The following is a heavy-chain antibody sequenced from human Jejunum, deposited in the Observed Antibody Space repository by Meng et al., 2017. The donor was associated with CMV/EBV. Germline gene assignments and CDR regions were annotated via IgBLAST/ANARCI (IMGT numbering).Heavy chain of an antibody. V-gene: IGHV1-18*01. Sequence: GYTFNSYPITWGRQAPGQGLEWVGWVNPYTGETSYAQSLQDRVSVTTDTSATTAYMELRSLRFDDAAIYYCARSPIYSGTYFAFDYWGQGSQVTVSS. CDR1: GYTFNSYP. D-gene: IGHD1-26*01. CDR3: ARSPIYSGTYFAFDY. J-gene: IGHJ4*02. CDR2: VNPYTGET.